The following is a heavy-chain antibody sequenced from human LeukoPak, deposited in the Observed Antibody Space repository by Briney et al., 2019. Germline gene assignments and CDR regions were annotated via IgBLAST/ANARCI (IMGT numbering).Heavy chain of an antibody. CDR2: INSDGSST. Sequence: GGSLRLSCAASGFTFSNYWMHWVRQGPGKELVWISRINSDGSSTSYADSVKGRFTISRDNPKNTLYLQMNSLRAEDTAVYYCARDFGGIGHFDYWGLGTLVTVSS. D-gene: IGHD3-10*01. V-gene: IGHV3-74*01. CDR1: GFTFSNYW. CDR3: ARDFGGIGHFDY. J-gene: IGHJ4*02.